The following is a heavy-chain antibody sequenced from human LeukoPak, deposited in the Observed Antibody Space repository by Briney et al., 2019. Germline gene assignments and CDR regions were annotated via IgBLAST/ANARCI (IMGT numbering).Heavy chain of an antibody. J-gene: IGHJ4*02. Sequence: SETLSLTCIVSDGSISSSSHYWGWIRQPPGKGLEWIGSIYYSGSTYYNPSLKSRVTISVDTSKNQFSLKLSSVTAADTAVYYCARDHFYWGQGTLVTVSS. CDR2: IYYSGST. CDR3: ARDHFY. CDR1: DGSISSSSHY. D-gene: IGHD3-3*02. V-gene: IGHV4-39*07.